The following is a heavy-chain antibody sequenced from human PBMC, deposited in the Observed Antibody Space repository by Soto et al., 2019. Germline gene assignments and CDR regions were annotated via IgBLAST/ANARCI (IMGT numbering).Heavy chain of an antibody. CDR2: ICDSGST. Sequence: PSETLSLTCTVSGRSIGSCGYYWSWFRRHPWQGLEWLGYICDSGSTCYTPSLKSRVTISVDTSKNQFSLKLSSVTDADTAVYYCARARGGSGWYGWFDPWGQGTLVTVSS. D-gene: IGHD6-19*01. CDR3: ARARGGSGWYGWFDP. CDR1: GRSIGSCGYY. V-gene: IGHV4-31*03. J-gene: IGHJ5*02.